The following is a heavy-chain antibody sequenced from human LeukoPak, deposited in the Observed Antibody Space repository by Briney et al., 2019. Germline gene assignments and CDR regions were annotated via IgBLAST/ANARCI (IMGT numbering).Heavy chain of an antibody. Sequence: GRSLRLSCAASGFTFDDYAMHWVRQAPGKGLEWVSGISWNSGSIGYADSVKGRFTISRDNAKNSLYLQMNSLRAEDTALYYCAKGPLRIVGAVDYWGQGTLVTVSS. CDR2: ISWNSGSI. CDR3: AKGPLRIVGAVDY. V-gene: IGHV3-9*01. CDR1: GFTFDDYA. J-gene: IGHJ4*02. D-gene: IGHD1-26*01.